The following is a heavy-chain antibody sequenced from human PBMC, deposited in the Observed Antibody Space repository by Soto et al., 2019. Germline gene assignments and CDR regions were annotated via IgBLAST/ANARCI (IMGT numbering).Heavy chain of an antibody. CDR1: GFTFSSYG. J-gene: IGHJ6*03. Sequence: GGSLRLSCAASGFTFSSYGMHWVRQAPGKGLEWVAVISYDGSNKYYADSVKGRFTISRDNSKNTLYLQMNSLRAEDTAVYYCARNYYYMDVWGKGTTVTVSS. V-gene: IGHV3-30*03. CDR3: ARNYYYMDV. CDR2: ISYDGSNK.